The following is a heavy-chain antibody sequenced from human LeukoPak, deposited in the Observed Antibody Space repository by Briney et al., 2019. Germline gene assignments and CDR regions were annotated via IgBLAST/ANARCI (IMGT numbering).Heavy chain of an antibody. CDR3: ATRLGSGLIDY. D-gene: IGHD3-10*01. Sequence: SETLSLTCAVYGGSFSGYYWSWIRQPPGKGLEWIGEINHSGSINYNPSLKSRVTISVDTSKNQFSLKLSSVTAADTAVYYCATRLGSGLIDYWGQGTLVTVSS. J-gene: IGHJ4*02. CDR1: GGSFSGYY. V-gene: IGHV4-34*01. CDR2: INHSGSI.